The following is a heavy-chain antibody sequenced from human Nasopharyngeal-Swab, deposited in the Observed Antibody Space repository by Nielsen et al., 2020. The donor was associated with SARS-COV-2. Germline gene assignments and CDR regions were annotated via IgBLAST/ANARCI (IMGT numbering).Heavy chain of an antibody. Sequence: WIRQPPGKALEWLANIFSNDEKSYSTSLKSRLTTSKDTSKSHVVLTMTNMDPVDTTTYYCARIDYDYVWGSYRYTGGYFDYWGQGTLVTVSS. D-gene: IGHD3-16*02. CDR2: IFSNDEK. J-gene: IGHJ4*02. CDR3: ARIDYDYVWGSYRYTGGYFDY. V-gene: IGHV2-26*01.